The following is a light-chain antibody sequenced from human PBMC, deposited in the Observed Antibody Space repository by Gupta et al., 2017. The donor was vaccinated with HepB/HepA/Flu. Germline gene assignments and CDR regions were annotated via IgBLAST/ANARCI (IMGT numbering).Light chain of an antibody. J-gene: IGKJ4*01. CDR2: AAS. V-gene: IGKV1-39*01. CDR3: QQSDRFPLT. CDR1: QSINTY. Sequence: DIQMTQSPSSLSASVGDRVTITCRASQSINTYLNWYQQKPGKAPKFLIYAASSLQSGVPSRFSGSGSGTDFTLTISSLQPEDFATYYCQQSDRFPLTFGGGTKVEIK.